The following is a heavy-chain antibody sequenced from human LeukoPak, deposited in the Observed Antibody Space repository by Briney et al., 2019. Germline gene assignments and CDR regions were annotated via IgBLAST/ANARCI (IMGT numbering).Heavy chain of an antibody. D-gene: IGHD2-2*01. CDR1: GFIFSSYA. J-gene: IGHJ4*02. CDR3: AKDLPAAYFDY. Sequence: PGGSLRLSCAASGFIFSSYAMHWVRQAPGKGLEWVAVISYDGSNKYYADSVKGRFTISRDNSENTLYLQMNSLRAEDTAVYYCAKDLPAAYFDYWGQGTLVTVSS. V-gene: IGHV3-30-3*01. CDR2: ISYDGSNK.